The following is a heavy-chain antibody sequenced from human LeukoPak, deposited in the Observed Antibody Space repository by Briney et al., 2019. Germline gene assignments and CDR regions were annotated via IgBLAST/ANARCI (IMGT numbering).Heavy chain of an antibody. V-gene: IGHV3-7*01. CDR2: IKQDGSEK. CDR3: ARDLYYYGSGSYGYYYYYMDV. J-gene: IGHJ6*03. D-gene: IGHD3-10*01. Sequence: GGSLRLSCAASGFTFSSYSMNWVRQAPGKGLEWVANIKQDGSEKYYVDSVKGRFTISRDNAKNSLYLQMNSLRAEDTAVYYCARDLYYYGSGSYGYYYYYMDVWGKGTTVTISS. CDR1: GFTFSSYS.